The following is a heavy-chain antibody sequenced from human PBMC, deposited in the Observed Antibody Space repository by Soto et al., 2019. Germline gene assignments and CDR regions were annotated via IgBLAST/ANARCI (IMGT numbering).Heavy chain of an antibody. Sequence: PSETLSLTCTVSGGSISSYYWSWIRQPPGKGLEWIGYIYYSGSTNYNPSLKSRVTISVDTSKNQFSLKPSSVTAADTAVYYCARHVVSGSGSYYNSHKKNWFDPWGQGTLVTVSS. D-gene: IGHD3-10*01. V-gene: IGHV4-59*08. CDR2: IYYSGST. CDR3: ARHVVSGSGSYYNSHKKNWFDP. CDR1: GGSISSYY. J-gene: IGHJ5*02.